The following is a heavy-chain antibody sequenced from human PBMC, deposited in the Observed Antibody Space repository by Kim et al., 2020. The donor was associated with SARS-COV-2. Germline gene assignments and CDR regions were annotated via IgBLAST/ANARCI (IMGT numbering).Heavy chain of an antibody. CDR2: IWYDGSNK. CDR3: ARGGDYDSSGYYGMDV. V-gene: IGHV3-33*01. Sequence: GGSLRLSCAASGFTFSSYGMHWVRQAPGKGLEWVAVIWYDGSNKYYADSVKGRFTISRDNSKNTLYLQMNSLRAEDTAVYYCARGGDYDSSGYYGMDVWGQGTTVTVSS. D-gene: IGHD3-22*01. J-gene: IGHJ6*02. CDR1: GFTFSSYG.